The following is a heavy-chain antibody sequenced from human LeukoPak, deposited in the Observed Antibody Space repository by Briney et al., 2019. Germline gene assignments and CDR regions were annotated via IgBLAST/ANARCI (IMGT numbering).Heavy chain of an antibody. V-gene: IGHV3-21*01. Sequence: VGSLRLPCAASGFTFSSYSMNWVRQAPGKGLEWVSSISSSSSYIYYADSVKGRFTISRDNAKNSLYVQMTSLIAEDTAVYYCARDSVGAKGYAFDIWGQGTMVTVAS. CDR2: ISSSSSYI. CDR3: ARDSVGAKGYAFDI. D-gene: IGHD1-26*01. CDR1: GFTFSSYS. J-gene: IGHJ3*02.